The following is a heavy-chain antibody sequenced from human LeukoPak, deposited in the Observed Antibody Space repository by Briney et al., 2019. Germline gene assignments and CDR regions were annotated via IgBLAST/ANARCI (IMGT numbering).Heavy chain of an antibody. CDR1: GFTFSSYA. CDR2: ISSNGGST. D-gene: IGHD6-19*01. J-gene: IGHJ4*02. Sequence: GGSLRLSCAASGFTFSSYAMHWVRQAPGKGLEYVSAISSNGGSTYYANSVKGRFTISRDNSKNTLYLQMGSLRAEDMAVYYCARGLAVAGINFDYWGQGTLVTVSS. CDR3: ARGLAVAGINFDY. V-gene: IGHV3-64*01.